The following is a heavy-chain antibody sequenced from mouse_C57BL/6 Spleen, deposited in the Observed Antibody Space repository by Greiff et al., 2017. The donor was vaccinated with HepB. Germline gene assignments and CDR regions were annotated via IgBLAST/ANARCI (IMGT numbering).Heavy chain of an antibody. CDR3: ARMGYYGSSLYWYFDV. Sequence: QVTLKECGPGILQPSQTLSLTCSFSGFSLSTFGMGVGWIRQPSGKGLEWLAHIWWDDDKYYNPALKSRLTISKDTSKNQVFLKIANVDTADTATYYCARMGYYGSSLYWYFDVWGTGTTVTVSS. CDR1: GFSLSTFGMG. J-gene: IGHJ1*03. V-gene: IGHV8-8*01. CDR2: IWWDDDK. D-gene: IGHD1-1*01.